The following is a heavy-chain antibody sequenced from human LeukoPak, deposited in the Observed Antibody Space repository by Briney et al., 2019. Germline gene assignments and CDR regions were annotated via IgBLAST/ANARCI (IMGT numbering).Heavy chain of an antibody. J-gene: IGHJ3*02. Sequence: GGSLRLSCAASGFTFSSYSMNWVRQAPGKGLEWVSSISSSGTYVYYADSVKGRSTISRDNAKNSLSLQMDSLRADDAAVYYCARASSKQLAGYLPDGFDIWGQGTMVTVSS. D-gene: IGHD3-9*01. CDR3: ARASSKQLAGYLPDGFDI. CDR2: ISSSGTYV. V-gene: IGHV3-21*01. CDR1: GFTFSSYS.